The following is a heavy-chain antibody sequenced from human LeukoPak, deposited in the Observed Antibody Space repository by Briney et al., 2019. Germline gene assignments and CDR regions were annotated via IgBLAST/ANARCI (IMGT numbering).Heavy chain of an antibody. V-gene: IGHV1-18*01. Sequence: ASVKVSCKASGYTFTSYGISWVRQAPGQGLEWMGWISAYNGNTNYAQKLQGRVTMTRDTSISTAYMELSRLRSDDTAVYYCARPRWGNWFDPWGQGTLVTVSS. D-gene: IGHD3-16*01. CDR3: ARPRWGNWFDP. J-gene: IGHJ5*02. CDR2: ISAYNGNT. CDR1: GYTFTSYG.